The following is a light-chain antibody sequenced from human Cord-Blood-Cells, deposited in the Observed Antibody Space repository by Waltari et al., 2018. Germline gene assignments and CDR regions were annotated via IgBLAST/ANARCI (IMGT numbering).Light chain of an antibody. CDR1: QSVSSN. CDR2: GAS. Sequence: EIVMTQPPATLSVSPGARATLSCRASQSVSSNLAWYQQKPGQAPRPLLHGASTRATGIPARFSGSGSGTEFTLTISSLQSEDFAVYYWQQYNNWPRTFGQGTKVEIK. CDR3: QQYNNWPRT. J-gene: IGKJ1*01. V-gene: IGKV3-15*01.